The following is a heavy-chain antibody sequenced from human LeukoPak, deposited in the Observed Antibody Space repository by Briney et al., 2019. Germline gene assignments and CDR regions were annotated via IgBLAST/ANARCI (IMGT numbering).Heavy chain of an antibody. D-gene: IGHD5-24*01. J-gene: IGHJ3*02. Sequence: GGSLRLSCAASGFTFDDYAMHWVRQAPGKGLEWVSGISWNSGSIGYADSVKGRFTISRDNAKNSLYLQMNSLRAEDTALYYCAKDMGSSGLQLYAFDIWGQGTMVTVSS. CDR1: GFTFDDYA. V-gene: IGHV3-9*01. CDR2: ISWNSGSI. CDR3: AKDMGSSGLQLYAFDI.